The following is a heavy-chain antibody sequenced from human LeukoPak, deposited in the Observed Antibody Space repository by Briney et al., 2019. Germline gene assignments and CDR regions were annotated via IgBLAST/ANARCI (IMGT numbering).Heavy chain of an antibody. V-gene: IGHV3-23*01. CDR1: GFTFSSYA. D-gene: IGHD7-27*01. Sequence: PGGSLRLSCATSGFTFSSYAMSWVRQAPGKGLEWVAGIHADSGRTYHADSVKGRFTIFRDNSKNTLYLQMNSLRAEDTAVYYCAPSPPQLGFNYWGQGTLVTVSS. CDR3: APSPPQLGFNY. J-gene: IGHJ4*02. CDR2: IHADSGRT.